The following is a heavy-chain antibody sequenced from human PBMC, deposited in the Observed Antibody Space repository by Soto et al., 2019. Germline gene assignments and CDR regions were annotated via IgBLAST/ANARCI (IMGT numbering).Heavy chain of an antibody. CDR3: ARGDYHDTSGPFSDAFDI. J-gene: IGHJ3*02. D-gene: IGHD3-22*01. CDR1: GFTFSRNS. CDR2: ISSSSSPI. V-gene: IGHV3-48*04. Sequence: GGSLRLSCAASGFTFSRNSMNWVRQAPGKGLEWVSYISSSSSPIYYVDSVKGRFTISRDNAKKSLYLQMHSLRLEDTAVYYCARGDYHDTSGPFSDAFDIWGPGTMVTVS.